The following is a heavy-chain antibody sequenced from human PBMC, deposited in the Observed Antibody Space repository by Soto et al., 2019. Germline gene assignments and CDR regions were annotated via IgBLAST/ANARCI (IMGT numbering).Heavy chain of an antibody. CDR1: GGSFSDSH. V-gene: IGHV4-34*01. CDR2: ISHYGST. CDR3: ARERGSFDS. D-gene: IGHD3-16*01. Sequence: PSETLSLTGAVYGGSFSDSHCSWIRQPPGKGLEWIGEISHYGSTNYNPSLKSRVSISLDTSQSQFSLRLTSLTAADTAVHYCARERGSFDSLGQRARVTFSS. J-gene: IGHJ4*02.